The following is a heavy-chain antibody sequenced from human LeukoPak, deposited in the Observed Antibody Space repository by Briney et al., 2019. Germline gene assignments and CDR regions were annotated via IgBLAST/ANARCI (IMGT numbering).Heavy chain of an antibody. V-gene: IGHV4-39*01. CDR1: GDSISSSSYC. D-gene: IGHD3-10*01. CDR2: IYNSANT. CDR3: ARLKEGIDY. Sequence: SETLSLICTVSGDSISSSSYCWDWIRQPPGKGLEWIGNIYNSANTHYNPSLKTRITMSVDTSKNQFSLKLNSVTAADTGIYYCARLKEGIDYWGQGTLFTVSS. J-gene: IGHJ4*02.